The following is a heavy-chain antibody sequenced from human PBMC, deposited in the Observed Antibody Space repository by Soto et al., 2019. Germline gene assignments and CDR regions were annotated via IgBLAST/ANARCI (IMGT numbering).Heavy chain of an antibody. D-gene: IGHD5-12*01. CDR2: IIPIFGSV. CDR3: AKDGGKDGYFGNWFDP. J-gene: IGHJ5*02. CDR1: GGTFSNYA. V-gene: IGHV1-69*13. Sequence: SVKASCKASGGTFSNYAITWVRQAPGQGLEWLGRIIPIFGSVTFAQKFQGRITLTADESTTTVYMELSSLRSDDTAVYYCAKDGGKDGYFGNWFDPWGQGTQVTVSS.